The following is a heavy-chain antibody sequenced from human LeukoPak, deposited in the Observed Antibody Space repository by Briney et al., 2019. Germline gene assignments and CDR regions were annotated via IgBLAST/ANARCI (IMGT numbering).Heavy chain of an antibody. CDR1: GGSFSSYY. J-gene: IGHJ4*02. CDR3: ARHGYSSSWYYLDY. V-gene: IGHV4-34*01. Sequence: SETLSLTCAVYGGSFSSYYWGWIRQFPGKGLEWIGEINHSGSANYNPSLKSRVTISVDTSNNQFSLKLSSVTAADTAVYYCARHGYSSSWYYLDYWGQGTLVTVSS. D-gene: IGHD6-13*01. CDR2: INHSGSA.